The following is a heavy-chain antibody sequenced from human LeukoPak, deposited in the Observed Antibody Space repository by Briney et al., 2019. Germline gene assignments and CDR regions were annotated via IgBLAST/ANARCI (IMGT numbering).Heavy chain of an antibody. CDR1: GFTVSSNY. CDR3: ARVPYDIYYYYYYMDV. V-gene: IGHV3-7*01. Sequence: GGSLRLSCAASGFTVSSNYMSWVRQAPGKGLEWVANIKQDGSEKYYVDSVKGRFTISRDNAKNSLYLQMNSLRAEDTAVYYCARVPYDIYYYYYYMDVWGKGTTVTVSS. D-gene: IGHD3-9*01. CDR2: IKQDGSEK. J-gene: IGHJ6*03.